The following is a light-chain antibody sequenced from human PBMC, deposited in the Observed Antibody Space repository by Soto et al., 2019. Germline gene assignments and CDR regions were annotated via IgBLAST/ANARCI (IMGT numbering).Light chain of an antibody. CDR3: QHRNTTPST. CDR1: QSISSY. CDR2: AAS. Sequence: DIEMTQSPSSLSASLGDRVTITCRASQSISSYLNWYQQKPGNAPNLLIYAASTLQSGVPSRFSAYGSETDFTLTISNLQAADFATYFCQHRNTTPSTFGQGTKLEVK. V-gene: IGKV1-39*01. J-gene: IGKJ1*01.